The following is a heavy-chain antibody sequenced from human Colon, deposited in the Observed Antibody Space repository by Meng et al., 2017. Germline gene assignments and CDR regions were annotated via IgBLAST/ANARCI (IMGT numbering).Heavy chain of an antibody. Sequence: GESLKIFCEASGFTFSSNGMHWVRQAPGKGLVWVAVIWYDGSNKYYTDSVTGRFTISRDNFKNTVYLQMNSLRDEDTAVYYCARWGPSKTIDYWGQGTLVTVSS. CDR3: ARWGPSKTIDY. V-gene: IGHV3-33*01. J-gene: IGHJ4*01. D-gene: IGHD7-27*01. CDR2: IWYDGSNK. CDR1: GFTFSSNG.